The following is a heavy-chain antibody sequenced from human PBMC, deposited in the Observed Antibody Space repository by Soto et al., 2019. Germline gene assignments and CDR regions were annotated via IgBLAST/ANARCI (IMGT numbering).Heavy chain of an antibody. V-gene: IGHV1-69*01. D-gene: IGHD3-22*01. CDR2: IIPIFGTA. J-gene: IGHJ4*02. CDR3: ARSNYDSSGSEGYFDY. Sequence: QVQLVQSGAEVKKPGSSVKVSCKASGGTFSSYAISWVRLAPGHGLEWMGGIIPIFGTANYAQKFQGRVTITADESTSTAYMELSSLRSEDTAVYYCARSNYDSSGSEGYFDYGGQATLVTVSS. CDR1: GGTFSSYA.